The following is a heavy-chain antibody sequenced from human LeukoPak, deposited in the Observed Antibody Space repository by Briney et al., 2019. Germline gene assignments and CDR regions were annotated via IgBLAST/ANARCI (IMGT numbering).Heavy chain of an antibody. J-gene: IGHJ6*03. CDR1: GFTFTDYY. V-gene: IGHV3-11*01. D-gene: IGHD4-23*01. CDR3: ATPLDLDYGGNTPSYYYYMDV. CDR2: ISGSGSTI. Sequence: GGSLRLSCAASGFTFTDYYMGWIRQAPGKGLEWLSYISGSGSTIFYADSVKGRFTISRDNAKTSVDLQMNSLRTEDTAVYYCATPLDLDYGGNTPSYYYYMDVWGKGTTVTVSS.